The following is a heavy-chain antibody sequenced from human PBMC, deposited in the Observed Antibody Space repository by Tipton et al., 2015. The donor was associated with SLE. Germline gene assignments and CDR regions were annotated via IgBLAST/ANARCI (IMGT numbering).Heavy chain of an antibody. D-gene: IGHD2-15*01. J-gene: IGHJ6*03. CDR3: VKSVVVVSPRDYYYYMDV. CDR2: IYYSGTAH. CDR1: GDSITRSSFY. Sequence: TLSLTCTVSGDSITRSSFYWGWIRQPPGRGLEWIGSIYYSGTAHYENPSLKSRVTISIDTSNNQFSLRLSSVTAADTGVYYCVKSVVVVSPRDYYYYMDVWGKGTTVTVSS. V-gene: IGHV4-39*07.